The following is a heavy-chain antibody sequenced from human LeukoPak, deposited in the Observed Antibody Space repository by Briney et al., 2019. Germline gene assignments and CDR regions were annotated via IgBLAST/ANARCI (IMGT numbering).Heavy chain of an antibody. CDR1: GYTFTGYY. V-gene: IGHV1-2*02. J-gene: IGHJ3*02. CDR3: ARPAVTTDAFDI. Sequence: ASVKVSCKASGYTFTGYYMHWVRQAPGQGLEWMGWINPNSGGTNYAQKFQGRVNMTRDTSISTAYMELSRLRSDDTAVYYCARPAVTTDAFDIWGQGTMVTVSS. D-gene: IGHD1-14*01. CDR2: INPNSGGT.